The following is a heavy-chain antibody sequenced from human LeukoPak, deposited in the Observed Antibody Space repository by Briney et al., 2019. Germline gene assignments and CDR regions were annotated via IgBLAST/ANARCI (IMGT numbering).Heavy chain of an antibody. CDR1: GGSISSGSYS. Sequence: SETLSLTCAVSGGSISSGSYSWRWIRQPPGKGLEWIGYIYPRGSTYYNPSLKSRVILSLDKSANQFSLNLSSVTAADTAVHYCARFSPRAMGNYLDFWGQGTLATVSS. V-gene: IGHV4-30-2*01. J-gene: IGHJ4*02. D-gene: IGHD7-27*01. CDR3: ARFSPRAMGNYLDF. CDR2: IYPRGST.